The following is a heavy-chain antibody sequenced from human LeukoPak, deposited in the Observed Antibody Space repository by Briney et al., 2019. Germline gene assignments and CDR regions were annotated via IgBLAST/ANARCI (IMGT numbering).Heavy chain of an antibody. CDR1: GYTFTGYY. J-gene: IGHJ4*02. CDR3: ARCLNYYDTSDYYPIVY. D-gene: IGHD3-22*01. CDR2: INPNSGGT. Sequence: RASVKVSCKASGYTFTGYYMHWVRQAPGQGLEWMGWINPNSGGTNYAQKFQGRVTMTRDTSINTAYLELSRLRSDDTAVYYCARCLNYYDTSDYYPIVYWGQGSLVTASS. V-gene: IGHV1-2*02.